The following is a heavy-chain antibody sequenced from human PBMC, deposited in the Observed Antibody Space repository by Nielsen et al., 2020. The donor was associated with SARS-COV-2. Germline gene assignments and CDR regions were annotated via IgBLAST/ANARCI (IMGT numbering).Heavy chain of an antibody. CDR1: GFTFSDFG. D-gene: IGHD3-16*01. V-gene: IGHV3-33*01. CDR2: VWNGGTRT. J-gene: IGHJ4*02. CDR3: ARDLAFGRAGEDYFDY. Sequence: GESLKISCAASGFTFSDFGMHWVRQAPGKGPEWVATVWNGGTRTLYLDSVEGRFTISRDNSKNTLYLQMNSLRAEDTAVYYCARDLAFGRAGEDYFDYWGQGTLVTVSS.